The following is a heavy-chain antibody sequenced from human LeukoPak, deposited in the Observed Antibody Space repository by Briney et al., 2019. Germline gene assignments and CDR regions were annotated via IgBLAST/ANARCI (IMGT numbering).Heavy chain of an antibody. J-gene: IGHJ4*02. CDR2: INRDGSST. CDR3: AKDRSIGTYYTFDH. D-gene: IGHD1-26*01. V-gene: IGHV3-74*01. Sequence: PGGSLRLSCAASGFTFSSYWMHWVRQAPGKGLVWFSRINRDGSSTSYADSVKGRFTISRDNAKNTLYLQMSSLTAADTAVYYCAKDRSIGTYYTFDHWGQGTLVTVSA. CDR1: GFTFSSYW.